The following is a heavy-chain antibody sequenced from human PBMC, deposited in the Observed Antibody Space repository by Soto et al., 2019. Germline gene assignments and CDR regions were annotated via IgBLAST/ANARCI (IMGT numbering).Heavy chain of an antibody. D-gene: IGHD6-13*01. CDR1: GGSISSGGYY. Sequence: LCGGSISSGGYYWSWIRQHPGKGLEWIGYIYYSGSTYYNPSLKSRVTISVDTSKNQFSLKLSSVTAADTAVYYCARDSYSSSWKDAFDIWGQGTMVTVSS. J-gene: IGHJ3*02. CDR3: ARDSYSSSWKDAFDI. CDR2: IYYSGST. V-gene: IGHV4-31*02.